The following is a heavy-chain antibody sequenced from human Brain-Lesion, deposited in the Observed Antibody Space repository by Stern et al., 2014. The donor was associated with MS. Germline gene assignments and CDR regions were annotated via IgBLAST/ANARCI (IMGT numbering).Heavy chain of an antibody. V-gene: IGHV5-51*01. D-gene: IGHD1-26*01. CDR1: GFTFSTYW. Sequence: VQLVESGAEVKKPGESLKISCKSSGFTFSTYWIGWVRQMPGKGLECMGIIYPGDSDTRYSPSFEGQVTISVDKSTTTAYLQWSSLKASDTAMYYCARLPIAGGVLNFDFWGQGTQVTVSS. J-gene: IGHJ4*02. CDR2: IYPGDSDT. CDR3: ARLPIAGGVLNFDF.